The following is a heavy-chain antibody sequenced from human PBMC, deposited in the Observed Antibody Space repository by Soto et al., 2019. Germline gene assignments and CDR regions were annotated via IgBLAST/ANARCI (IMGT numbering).Heavy chain of an antibody. D-gene: IGHD2-15*01. Sequence: GASVKVSCKASGYTFTSYAIHWVRQAPGQRLEWMGWINAGNGNTKYSQKFQGRVTVTKDTSASTAYMELSSLRSEDTAVYYCARDLGGWPDYWGQGTLVTVSS. J-gene: IGHJ4*02. V-gene: IGHV1-3*01. CDR3: ARDLGGWPDY. CDR1: GYTFTSYA. CDR2: INAGNGNT.